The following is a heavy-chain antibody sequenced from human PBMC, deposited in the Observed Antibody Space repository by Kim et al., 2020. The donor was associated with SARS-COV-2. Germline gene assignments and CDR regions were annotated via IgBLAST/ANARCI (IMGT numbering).Heavy chain of an antibody. CDR3: AFRQAYSGYDRAEY. Sequence: SETLSLTCTVSGGSISSSSYYWGWIRQPPGKGLEWIGSIYYSGSTYYNPSLKSRVTISVDTSKNQFSLKLSSVTAADTAEYYCAFRQAYSGYDRAEYWGQVTLGTVSS. CDR1: GGSISSSSYY. D-gene: IGHD5-12*01. J-gene: IGHJ4*02. V-gene: IGHV4-39*01. CDR2: IYYSGST.